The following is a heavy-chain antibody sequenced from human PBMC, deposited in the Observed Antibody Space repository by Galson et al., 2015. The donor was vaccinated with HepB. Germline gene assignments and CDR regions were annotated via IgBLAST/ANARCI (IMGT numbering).Heavy chain of an antibody. V-gene: IGHV3-49*04. CDR1: GFSLSTYA. CDR2: IRSRAYGGTP. J-gene: IGHJ4*02. CDR3: TRAYGDYGPDHFNFDY. Sequence: SLRLSCAASGFSLSTYAMHWVRQAPGKGLEWISFIRSRAYGGTPEYAASVKGRFTISRDDSRSIAYLQMNSLKTEDTAVYYCTRAYGDYGPDHFNFDYWGQGTLVTVSS. D-gene: IGHD4-17*01.